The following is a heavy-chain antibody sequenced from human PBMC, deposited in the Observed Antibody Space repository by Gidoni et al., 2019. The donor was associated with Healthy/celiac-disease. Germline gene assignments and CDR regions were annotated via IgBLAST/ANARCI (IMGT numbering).Heavy chain of an antibody. CDR3: ARGSLGYSSSWWVPSGENWFDP. CDR1: GYSISSGYY. Sequence: QVQLQESGPGLVKPSETLSLTCAVSGYSISSGYYWGWIRHPPGKGLVWIVSIYHSGSTYYNPSLKSRVTISLDTSKNQFSLKLSSVTAADSAVYYCARGSLGYSSSWWVPSGENWFDPWGQGTLVTVSS. D-gene: IGHD6-13*01. J-gene: IGHJ5*02. CDR2: IYHSGST. V-gene: IGHV4-38-2*01.